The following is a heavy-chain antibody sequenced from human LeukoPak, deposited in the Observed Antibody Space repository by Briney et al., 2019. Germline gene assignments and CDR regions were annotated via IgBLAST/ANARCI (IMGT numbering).Heavy chain of an antibody. V-gene: IGHV3-23*01. J-gene: IGHJ6*02. CDR2: ISGSGGST. CDR1: GGSISSGGYY. D-gene: IGHD6-13*01. Sequence: PSETLSLTCTVSGGSISSGGYYWSWVRQAPGKGLEWVSAISGSGGSTYYADSVKGRFTISRDNSKNTLYLQMNSLRAEDTAVYYCAKEGIRWHRYGMDVWGQGTTVTVSS. CDR3: AKEGIRWHRYGMDV.